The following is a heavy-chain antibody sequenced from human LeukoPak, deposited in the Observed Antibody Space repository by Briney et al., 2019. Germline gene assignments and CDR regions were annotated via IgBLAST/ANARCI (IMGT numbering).Heavy chain of an antibody. J-gene: IGHJ6*02. D-gene: IGHD2-15*01. V-gene: IGHV4-34*01. CDR3: ARACSGGSCLTSSGMDV. CDR2: INHSGST. CDR1: GGSFSGYY. Sequence: SETLSLTCAVCGGSFSGYYWSWIRQPPGKGLEWIGEINHSGSTNYNPSLKSRVTISVDTSKNQFSLKLSSVTAADTAVYYCARACSGGSCLTSSGMDVWGQGTTVTVSS.